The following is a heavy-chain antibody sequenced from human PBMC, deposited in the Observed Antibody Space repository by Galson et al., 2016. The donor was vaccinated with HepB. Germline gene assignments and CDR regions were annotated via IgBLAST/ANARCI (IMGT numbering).Heavy chain of an antibody. D-gene: IGHD6-6*01. CDR2: INHSGST. J-gene: IGHJ4*02. V-gene: IGHV4-34*01. CDR1: GGSFSGSY. Sequence: SETLSLTCAVYGGSFSGSYWSWIRQPPGKGLEWIGEINHSGSTNYNPSLKSRVTISVDTSKNQFSLKLNSVTAADTAVYYCAREDSSSVLFFDYWCQGTLVTVSS. CDR3: AREDSSSVLFFDY.